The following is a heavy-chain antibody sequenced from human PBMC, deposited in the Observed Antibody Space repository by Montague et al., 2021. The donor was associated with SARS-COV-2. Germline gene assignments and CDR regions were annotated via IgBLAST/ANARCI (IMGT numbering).Heavy chain of an antibody. V-gene: IGHV3-23*01. CDR2: ISGSGGST. Sequence: SLRLSCAASGFTFSSYSMSWVRQAPGKGLEWVSVISGSGGSTYYADSVKGRFTTSRDNSKNTLYLQMNSLRAEDTAVYYCAKMAYSDWVIGFYGMDVWGQGTTVTASS. J-gene: IGHJ6*02. D-gene: IGHD3-9*01. CDR1: GFTFSSYS. CDR3: AKMAYSDWVIGFYGMDV.